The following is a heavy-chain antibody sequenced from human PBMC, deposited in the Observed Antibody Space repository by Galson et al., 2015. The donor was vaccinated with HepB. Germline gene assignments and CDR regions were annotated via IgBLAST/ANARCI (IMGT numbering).Heavy chain of an antibody. Sequence: SLRLSCAASGFTFGSYDLYWVRQAPGKGLEWVAVISYDGSKTYADSVKGRFTISRDNSKSTLYLHMNSLRFEDTSMYYCARVRINNLDYWGQGTLVTVSS. V-gene: IGHV3-30-3*01. J-gene: IGHJ4*02. CDR3: ARVRINNLDY. D-gene: IGHD1/OR15-1a*01. CDR1: GFTFGSYD. CDR2: ISYDGSK.